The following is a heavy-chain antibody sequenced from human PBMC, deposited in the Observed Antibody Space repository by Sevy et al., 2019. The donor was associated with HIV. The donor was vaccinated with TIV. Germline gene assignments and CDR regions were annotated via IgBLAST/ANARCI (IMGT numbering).Heavy chain of an antibody. V-gene: IGHV3-23*01. CDR2: ISGSGGST. J-gene: IGHJ4*02. D-gene: IGHD2-15*01. CDR3: AKAKTVAAGFDY. Sequence: GGSLRLSCAASGFTFRSYVMSWVRQAPGKGLEWVSGISGSGGSTYYADSVKGRFTISRDNSKNTLYLQMNSLRAEDTPVYYCAKAKTVAAGFDYWGQGTLVTVSS. CDR1: GFTFRSYV.